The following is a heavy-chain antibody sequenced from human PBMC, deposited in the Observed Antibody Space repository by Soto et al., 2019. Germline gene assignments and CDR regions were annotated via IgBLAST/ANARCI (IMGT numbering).Heavy chain of an antibody. Sequence: QVQLQQWGAGLLKPSETLSLTCAVYGGSFSGYYWSWIRQPPGKGLEWIGEINHSGSTNYNPSLMSRFTISVDTSKNQFSLKRSSVTAADAALYYCASSLQSRDWGQGALGTVSS. CDR2: INHSGST. CDR1: GGSFSGYY. CDR3: ASSLQSRD. J-gene: IGHJ4*02. V-gene: IGHV4-34*01.